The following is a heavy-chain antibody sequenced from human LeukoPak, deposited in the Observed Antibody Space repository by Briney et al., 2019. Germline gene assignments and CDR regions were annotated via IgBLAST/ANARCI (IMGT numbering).Heavy chain of an antibody. Sequence: GGSLRLSCAASGFTFDDYGMSWVRQAPGKGLEWVSVIYSGGSTYYADSVKGRFTISRDNSKNTLYLQMNSLRAEDTAVYYCARGVGGYWGQGTLVTVSS. CDR3: ARGVGGY. D-gene: IGHD1-26*01. CDR2: IYSGGST. CDR1: GFTFDDYG. J-gene: IGHJ4*02. V-gene: IGHV3-66*01.